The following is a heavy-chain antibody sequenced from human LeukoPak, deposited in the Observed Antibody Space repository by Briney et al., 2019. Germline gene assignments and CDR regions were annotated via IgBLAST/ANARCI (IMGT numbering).Heavy chain of an antibody. J-gene: IGHJ6*03. CDR2: ISSSSSYI. D-gene: IGHD3-22*01. CDR3: ARLTRYYYDSSGYFYYYYMDV. CDR1: GFTFSSYS. V-gene: IGHV3-21*01. Sequence: PGGSLRLSCAASGFTFSSYSMNWVRQAPGKGLEWVSSISSSSSYIYYADSVKGRFTISRDNAKNSLYLQMNSLRAEDTAVYYCARLTRYYYDSSGYFYYYYMDVWGKGTTVTVSS.